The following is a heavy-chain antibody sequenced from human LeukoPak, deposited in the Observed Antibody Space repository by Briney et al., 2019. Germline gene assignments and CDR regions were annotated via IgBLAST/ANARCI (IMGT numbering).Heavy chain of an antibody. CDR3: ASAYYYGSGSYGLDY. J-gene: IGHJ4*02. CDR1: GVSISSYY. D-gene: IGHD3-10*01. CDR2: IYSSGST. Sequence: SETLSLTCTVSGVSISSYYWSWIRQPPGKGLEWIGYIYSSGSTNYNPSLKSRLTISVDASKNQFSLKLTSVTAADTAVYYCASAYYYGSGSYGLDYWGQGTLVTVSS. V-gene: IGHV4-59*01.